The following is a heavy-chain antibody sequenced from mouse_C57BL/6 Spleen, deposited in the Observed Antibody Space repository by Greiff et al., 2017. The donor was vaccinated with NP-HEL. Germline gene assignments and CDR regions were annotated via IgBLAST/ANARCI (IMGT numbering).Heavy chain of an antibody. D-gene: IGHD2-5*01. CDR2: ISSGGDYI. Sequence: EVKLVESGEGLVKPGGSLKLSCAASGFTFSSYAMSWVRQTPEKRLEWVAYISSGGDYIYYADTVKGRFTISRDNARNTLYLQMSSLKSEDTAMYYCTRDYYSKGFAYWGQGTLVTVSA. V-gene: IGHV5-9-1*02. CDR3: TRDYYSKGFAY. CDR1: GFTFSSYA. J-gene: IGHJ3*01.